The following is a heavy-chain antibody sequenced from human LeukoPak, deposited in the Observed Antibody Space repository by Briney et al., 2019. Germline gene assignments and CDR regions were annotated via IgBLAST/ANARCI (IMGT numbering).Heavy chain of an antibody. CDR1: GFTFSSYW. CDR2: SRNKANSYTT. D-gene: IGHD3-16*02. V-gene: IGHV3-72*01. CDR3: APLYVWGSYRQPID. Sequence: GGSLRLSCAASGFTFSSYWMSWVRQAPGKGLEWVGRSRNKANSYTTEYAASVKGRFTISRDDSKNSLFLQMSSLKTEDTAVYYCAPLYVWGSYRQPIDWGQGTLVTVSS. J-gene: IGHJ4*02.